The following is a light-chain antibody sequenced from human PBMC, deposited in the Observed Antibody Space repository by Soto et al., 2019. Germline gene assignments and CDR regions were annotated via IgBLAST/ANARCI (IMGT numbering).Light chain of an antibody. CDR1: QSVSSN. Sequence: VVMPQSPATLSVSSGERATLSFRASQSVSSNLAWYQQKPGQAPRLLIHGASTRATGIPARFSGSGSGTEFTLTISSLEPEDFAVYYCQQRSNWPWTFGQGTKVDI. CDR3: QQRSNWPWT. J-gene: IGKJ1*01. V-gene: IGKV3-15*01. CDR2: GAS.